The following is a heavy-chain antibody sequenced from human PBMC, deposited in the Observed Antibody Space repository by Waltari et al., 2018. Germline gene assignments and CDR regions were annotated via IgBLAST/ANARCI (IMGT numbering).Heavy chain of an antibody. Sequence: QLQLQESGPGLVKPSETLSLTCTVSGGSISSSRYYWGWIRQPPGKGLEWIGSIYYSGSTYYNPSLKSRVTISVDTSKNQFSLKLSSVTAADTAVYYCAREWRDAFDIWGQGTMVTVSS. CDR1: GGSISSSRYY. V-gene: IGHV4-39*07. CDR3: AREWRDAFDI. J-gene: IGHJ3*02. CDR2: IYYSGST.